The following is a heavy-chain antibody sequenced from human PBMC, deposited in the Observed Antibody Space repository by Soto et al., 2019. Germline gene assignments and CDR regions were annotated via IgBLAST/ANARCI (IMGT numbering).Heavy chain of an antibody. CDR1: GYTFTGYY. V-gene: IGHV1-2*04. CDR2: INPNSGGT. Sequence: ASVKVSCKASGYTFTGYYMHWVRQAPGQGLEWMGWINPNSGGTNYAQKFQGWVTMTRDTSISTAYMELSRLRSDDTAVYYCASSITMVRGVMRYYGMDVWGQGTTVTVPS. CDR3: ASSITMVRGVMRYYGMDV. D-gene: IGHD3-10*01. J-gene: IGHJ6*02.